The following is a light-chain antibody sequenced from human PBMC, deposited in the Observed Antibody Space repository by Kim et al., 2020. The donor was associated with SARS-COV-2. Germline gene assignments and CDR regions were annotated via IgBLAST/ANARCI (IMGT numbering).Light chain of an antibody. CDR3: MQALQTPYT. J-gene: IGKJ2*01. CDR1: QSLLHSNGYNY. CDR2: LGS. Sequence: EPASISCRSSQSLLHSNGYNYLDWYLQKPGQSPQLLIYLGSNRASGVPDRFSGSGSGTYFTLKISRVESEDVGVYYCMQALQTPYTFGQGTKLEIK. V-gene: IGKV2-28*01.